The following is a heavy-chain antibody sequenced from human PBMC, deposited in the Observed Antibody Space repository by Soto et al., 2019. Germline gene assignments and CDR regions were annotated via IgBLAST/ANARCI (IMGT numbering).Heavy chain of an antibody. CDR3: AKDRLGGGLDY. CDR2: VTSRGDTT. D-gene: IGHD3-16*01. V-gene: IGHV3-23*01. CDR1: GFIFSNYA. Sequence: EVQLLQSGGGLVQPGGSLRLSCAASGFIFSNYAMNWVRQAPGKGLEWVSIVTSRGDTTYYADSVKGRFTISRDNSKNPLYLQVNSLTAEDTAVYYWAKDRLGGGLDYWGQGTLVSVSS. J-gene: IGHJ4*02.